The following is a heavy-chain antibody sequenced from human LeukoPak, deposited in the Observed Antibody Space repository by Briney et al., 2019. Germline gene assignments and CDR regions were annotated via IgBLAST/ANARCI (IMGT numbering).Heavy chain of an antibody. CDR1: GYTFTGYY. D-gene: IGHD7-27*01. Sequence: ASVKVSCKAPGYTFTGYYMHWVRQAPGQGLEWMGWINPNSGGTNYAQKFQGRVTMTRDTSISTAYMELSRLRSDDTAVYYCASIPMTLTPWGDAFDIWGQGTMVTVSS. CDR2: INPNSGGT. J-gene: IGHJ3*02. CDR3: ASIPMTLTPWGDAFDI. V-gene: IGHV1-2*02.